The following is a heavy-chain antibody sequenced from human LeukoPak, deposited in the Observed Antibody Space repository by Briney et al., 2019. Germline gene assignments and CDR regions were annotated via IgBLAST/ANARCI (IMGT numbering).Heavy chain of an antibody. D-gene: IGHD6-6*01. J-gene: IGHJ5*01. CDR2: ISGSGHDI. Sequence: GGSLRLSCAASGFTSSDSYMTWLRQAPGKGVEWVAYISGSGHDISYSDSVKGRFTISRDNAKNSLYLQMSSLRVEDTAVYYCTRDPRHFDSCGQGTLVTVSS. V-gene: IGHV3-11*04. CDR1: GFTSSDSY. CDR3: TRDPRHFDS.